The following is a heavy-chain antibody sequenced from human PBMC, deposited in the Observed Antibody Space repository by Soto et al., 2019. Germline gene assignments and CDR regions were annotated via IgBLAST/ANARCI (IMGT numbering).Heavy chain of an antibody. J-gene: IGHJ6*02. D-gene: IGHD6-13*01. CDR2: IYYSGST. CDR3: ARDRHDIAAAGTYYYYGMDV. Sequence: PSETLSLTCTVSGGSISSYYWSWIRQPPGKGLEWIGYIYYSGSTNYNPSLKSRVTISVDTSKNQFSLKLSSVTAADTAVYYCARDRHDIAAAGTYYYYGMDVWGQGTTVTVSS. CDR1: GGSISSYY. V-gene: IGHV4-59*01.